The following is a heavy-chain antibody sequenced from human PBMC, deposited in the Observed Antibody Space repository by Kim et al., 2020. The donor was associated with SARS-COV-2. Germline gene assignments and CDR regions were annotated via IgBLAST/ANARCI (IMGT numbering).Heavy chain of an antibody. CDR1: GFTFDDYA. V-gene: IGHV3-9*01. D-gene: IGHD6-13*01. J-gene: IGHJ3*02. Sequence: GGSLRLFCAASGFTFDDYAMHWVRQAPGKGLEWVSGISWNSGSIGYADSVKGRFTISRDNAKNSLYLQMNSLRAEDTALYYCAKWPAQQLDDAFDIWGQGTMVTVSS. CDR3: AKWPAQQLDDAFDI. CDR2: ISWNSGSI.